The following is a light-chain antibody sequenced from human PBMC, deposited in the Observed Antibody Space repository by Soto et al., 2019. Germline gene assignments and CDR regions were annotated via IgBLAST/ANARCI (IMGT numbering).Light chain of an antibody. Sequence: EIVMTQSPATLSVSPGERATLSCRASQSVSSNLAWYQQKPGQAPRLLIYGASTRATGSPARFSGSGSGTEFTLTISSLQSEDFEVYYCQQYNNWPPYTFGQGTKLEIK. V-gene: IGKV3-15*01. CDR1: QSVSSN. J-gene: IGKJ2*01. CDR3: QQYNNWPPYT. CDR2: GAS.